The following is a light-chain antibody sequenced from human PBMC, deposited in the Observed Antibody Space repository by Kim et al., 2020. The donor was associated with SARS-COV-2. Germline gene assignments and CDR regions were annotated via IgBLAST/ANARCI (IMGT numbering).Light chain of an antibody. CDR3: QSADSSGTYVV. CDR1: ALPKQY. Sequence: AGQTARITCSGDALPKQYAYWYQQKPGQAPVLVIYKDSERPSGIPERFSGSSSGTTVTLTISGVQAEDEADYYCQSADSSGTYVVFGGGTQLTVL. CDR2: KDS. V-gene: IGLV3-25*03. J-gene: IGLJ2*01.